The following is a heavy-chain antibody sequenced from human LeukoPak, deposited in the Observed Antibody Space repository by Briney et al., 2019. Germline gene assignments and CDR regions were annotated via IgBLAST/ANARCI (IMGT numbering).Heavy chain of an antibody. V-gene: IGHV4-4*07. J-gene: IGHJ5*02. D-gene: IGHD6-13*01. CDR2: IYTSGST. CDR1: GGSISSYY. CDR3: ARDLTNSWSIHNWFDP. Sequence: SETLSLTCTVSGGSISSYYWSWIRRPAGKGLEWIGRIYTSGSTNYNPSLKSRVTMSVDTSKNQFSLKLSSVTAADTAVYYCARDLTNSWSIHNWFDPWGQGTLVTVSS.